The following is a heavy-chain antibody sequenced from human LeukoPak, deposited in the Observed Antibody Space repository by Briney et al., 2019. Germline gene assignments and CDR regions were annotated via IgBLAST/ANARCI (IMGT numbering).Heavy chain of an antibody. Sequence: GSSVKVSCKASGGTFSSYAISWVRQAPGQGLEWMGRIIPIFGIANYAQKFQGRVTITADKSTSTAYMELSSLRSEDTAVYYCARGLELRPNYYGMDVWGQGTTVTVSS. J-gene: IGHJ6*02. CDR2: IIPIFGIA. V-gene: IGHV1-69*04. CDR3: ARGLELRPNYYGMDV. CDR1: GGTFSSYA. D-gene: IGHD1-7*01.